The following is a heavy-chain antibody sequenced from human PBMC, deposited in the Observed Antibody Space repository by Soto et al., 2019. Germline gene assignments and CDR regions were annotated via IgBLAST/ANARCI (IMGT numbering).Heavy chain of an antibody. J-gene: IGHJ4*02. CDR3: ANRVLRTVFGLVTTTAIYFDF. Sequence: QITLNESGPTVVRPTETLTLTCRFSGFSLTSSGVGVGWIRQSPGKATEWRALIYWDDDKRYSASLKSRLTITKDTSKNQVVLTVSYLDPTDTATYYCANRVLRTVFGLVTTTAIYFDFWGQGTPVAVSS. D-gene: IGHD3-3*01. CDR2: IYWDDDK. V-gene: IGHV2-5*02. CDR1: GFSLTSSGVG.